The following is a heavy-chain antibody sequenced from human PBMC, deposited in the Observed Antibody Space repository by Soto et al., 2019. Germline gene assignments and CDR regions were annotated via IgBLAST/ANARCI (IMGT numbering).Heavy chain of an antibody. CDR2: ISRSSSTI. V-gene: IGHV3-48*01. D-gene: IGHD2-8*01. J-gene: IGHJ4*02. CDR3: ARDPPLMVYAWIDY. Sequence: GGSLRLSCAASGFTFSSCSMNWVRQAPGKGLEWVSYISRSSSTIYYADSVKGRFTISRDNAKNSLYLQMNSLRVEDTAVYYCARDPPLMVYAWIDYWGQGTLVTVSS. CDR1: GFTFSSCS.